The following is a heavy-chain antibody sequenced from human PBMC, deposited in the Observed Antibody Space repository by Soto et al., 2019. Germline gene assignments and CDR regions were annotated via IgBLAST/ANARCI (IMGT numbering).Heavy chain of an antibody. D-gene: IGHD3-22*01. Sequence: PGGSLRLSCAASGFTFSSYSMNWVRQAPGKGLEWVSYISSSSSTIYYADSVKGRFTISRDNSKNTLYLQMNSLRAEDTAVYYCAKVLGNYYDSSGYYHYWGQGTLVTVSS. J-gene: IGHJ4*02. V-gene: IGHV3-48*01. CDR2: ISSSSSTI. CDR1: GFTFSSYS. CDR3: AKVLGNYYDSSGYYHY.